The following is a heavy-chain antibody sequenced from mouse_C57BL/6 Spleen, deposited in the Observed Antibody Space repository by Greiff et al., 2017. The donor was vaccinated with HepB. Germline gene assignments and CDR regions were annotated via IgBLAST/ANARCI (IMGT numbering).Heavy chain of an antibody. CDR2: IYPGSGNT. V-gene: IGHV1-76*01. CDR1: GYTFTDYY. J-gene: IGHJ2*01. D-gene: IGHD3-2*02. Sequence: QVQLQQSGAELVRPGASVKLSCKASGYTFTDYYINWVKQRPGQGLEWIARIYPGSGNTYYNEKFKGKATLTAEKSSSTAYMQLSSLTSEDSAVYFCARSAQALYFDYWGQGTTLTVSS. CDR3: ARSAQALYFDY.